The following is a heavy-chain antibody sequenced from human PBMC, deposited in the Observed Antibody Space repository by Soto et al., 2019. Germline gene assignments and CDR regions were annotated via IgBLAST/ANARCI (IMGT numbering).Heavy chain of an antibody. CDR1: GFTFSSYA. CDR2: IGSSGAGT. Sequence: GGSLRLSCAASGFTFSSYAMSWVRQAPGKGLEWVSGIGSSGAGTYYADFVKGRFIISRDNSKNTLHLQMNTLRAEDTAVYYCAVRKTGSYFDYWGQGTPVTVSS. CDR3: AVRKTGSYFDY. D-gene: IGHD1-26*01. J-gene: IGHJ4*02. V-gene: IGHV3-23*01.